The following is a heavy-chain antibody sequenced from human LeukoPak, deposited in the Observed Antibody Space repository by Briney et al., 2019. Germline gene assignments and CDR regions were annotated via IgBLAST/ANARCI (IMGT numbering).Heavy chain of an antibody. CDR3: ARGQAQPYYYDPYGAFDI. J-gene: IGHJ3*02. D-gene: IGHD3-22*01. CDR2: IYYSGST. V-gene: IGHV4-59*01. Sequence: SETLSLTCTVSGGSISSYYWSWIRQPPGKGLEWIGYIYYSGSTNYNPSLKSRVTISVDTSKNQFSLKLSSVTAADTAVYYCARGQAQPYYYDPYGAFDIWGQGTMVTVSS. CDR1: GGSISSYY.